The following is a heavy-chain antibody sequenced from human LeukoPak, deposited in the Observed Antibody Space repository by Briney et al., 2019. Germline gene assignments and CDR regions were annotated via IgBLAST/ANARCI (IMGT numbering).Heavy chain of an antibody. J-gene: IGHJ4*02. Sequence: GGSLRLSCAASGFTFSSYSMTWVRQAPGKGLEWVSSISSSSSYIYYADSVKGRFTISRDNSKNTLYLQMNSLRAEDTAVYYCAKDPTRIHRDYWGQGTLVTVSS. CDR1: GFTFSSYS. CDR3: AKDPTRIHRDY. V-gene: IGHV3-21*04. D-gene: IGHD5-18*01. CDR2: ISSSSSYI.